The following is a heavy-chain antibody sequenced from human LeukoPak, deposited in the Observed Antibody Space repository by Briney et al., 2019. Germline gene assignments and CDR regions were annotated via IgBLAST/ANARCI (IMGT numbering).Heavy chain of an antibody. CDR2: IYHSGST. Sequence: PSGTLSLTCAVSGGSISSSNWWSWVRQPPGKGLEWIGSIYHSGSTYYNPSLKSRVTISIDTSKNQFSLKLSSVTAADTAVYYCARQGYHDYVWGSYEIDIWGQGTMVTVSS. D-gene: IGHD3-16*01. CDR3: ARQGYHDYVWGSYEIDI. CDR1: GGSISSSNW. J-gene: IGHJ3*02. V-gene: IGHV4-4*02.